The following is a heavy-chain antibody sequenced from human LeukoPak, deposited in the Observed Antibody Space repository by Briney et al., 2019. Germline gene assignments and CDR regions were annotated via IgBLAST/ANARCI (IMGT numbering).Heavy chain of an antibody. CDR2: ISSYGGIT. D-gene: IGHD6-19*01. J-gene: IGHJ4*01. Sequence: GGSLRLSCSASGFTFSTYDMHWVRQAPGRGLEYVSAISSYGGITYYADSVKGRFTISRDNSKNTLYLQMSSLRAEDTAVYYCVPLPIAVSGTHLLDYWGQGTLVTVSS. CDR1: GFTFSTYD. V-gene: IGHV3-64D*09. CDR3: VPLPIAVSGTHLLDY.